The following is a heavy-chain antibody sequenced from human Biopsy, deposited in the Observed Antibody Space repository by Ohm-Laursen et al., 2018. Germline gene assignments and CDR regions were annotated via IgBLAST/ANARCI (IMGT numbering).Heavy chain of an antibody. CDR1: DYTFYSYG. J-gene: IGHJ3*02. CDR2: ITADEK. Sequence: ASVKVSCKASDYTFYSYGITWVRRAPGQGLEWMGWITADEKNSAPKFQGRVTMTTDMSTSTAYMGLRGLKSDDTAVYYCARVFGGAYYSYAFDIWGQGTLVIVSS. V-gene: IGHV1-18*04. D-gene: IGHD1-26*01. CDR3: ARVFGGAYYSYAFDI.